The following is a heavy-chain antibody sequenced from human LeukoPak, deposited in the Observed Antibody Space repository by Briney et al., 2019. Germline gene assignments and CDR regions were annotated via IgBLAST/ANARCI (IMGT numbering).Heavy chain of an antibody. CDR1: GESFSGYY. CDR3: ARIPIRFLEYFDY. J-gene: IGHJ4*02. V-gene: IGHV4-34*01. Sequence: SETLSLTCAVYGESFSGYYWSWIRQPPGKGLEWIGEINHSGSTNYNPSLKSRVTISVDTSKNQFSLKLSSVTAADTAVYYCARIPIRFLEYFDYWGQGTLVTVSS. D-gene: IGHD3-3*01. CDR2: INHSGST.